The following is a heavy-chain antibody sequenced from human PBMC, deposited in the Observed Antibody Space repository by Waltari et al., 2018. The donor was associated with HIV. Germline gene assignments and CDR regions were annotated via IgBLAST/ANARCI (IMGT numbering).Heavy chain of an antibody. CDR2: ICSDGMK. Sequence: EVRLVASGGGSVQTGKSLILPCAAYGFLVSSNYMSWVRQEPGKGRRLFSVICSDGMKNYADAVKGRSTISSEKSTNALHLQVISLKVEDTAVYYCARDPAAGRVNGPYYYGLDVWGRGTTVTVSS. D-gene: IGHD2-8*01. CDR1: GFLVSSNY. V-gene: IGHV3-66*01. J-gene: IGHJ6*02. CDR3: ARDPAAGRVNGPYYYGLDV.